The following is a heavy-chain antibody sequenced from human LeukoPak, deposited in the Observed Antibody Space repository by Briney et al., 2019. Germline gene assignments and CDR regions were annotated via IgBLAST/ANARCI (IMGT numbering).Heavy chain of an antibody. J-gene: IGHJ4*02. CDR3: ARRTVLRFLEWLSPRFDY. V-gene: IGHV4-39*01. CDR1: GGSISSSSYY. Sequence: SETLSLTCTVSGGSISSSSYYWGWIRQPPGKGLEWIGSIYYSGSTYYNPSLKSRVTISVDTSKNQFSLKLSSVTAADTAVYYCARRTVLRFLEWLSPRFDYWGQGTLVTVSS. D-gene: IGHD3-3*01. CDR2: IYYSGST.